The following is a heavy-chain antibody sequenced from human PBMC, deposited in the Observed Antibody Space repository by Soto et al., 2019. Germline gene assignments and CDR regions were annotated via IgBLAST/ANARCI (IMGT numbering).Heavy chain of an antibody. J-gene: IGHJ4*02. D-gene: IGHD3-3*01. V-gene: IGHV3-30-3*01. CDR3: ARELWRVPFDY. CDR1: GFTFSSYA. CDR2: ISYDGSNK. Sequence: QVQLVESGGGVVQPGRSLRLSCAASGFTFSSYAMHWVRQAPGKGLEWVAVISYDGSNKYYADSVKGRFTISRDNSKNTLHLQMNSLRAEDTAVYHCARELWRVPFDYWGQGTLVTVSP.